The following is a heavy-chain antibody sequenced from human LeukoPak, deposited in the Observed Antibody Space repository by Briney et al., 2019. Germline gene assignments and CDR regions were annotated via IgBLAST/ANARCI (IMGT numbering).Heavy chain of an antibody. CDR3: ARGQPLDGMDV. V-gene: IGHV4-59*08. CDR1: GDSISGYY. Sequence: SETLSLTCTVSGDSISGYYCNWIRQPPGKGLEWIGFIYYSGSTNYNPSLKSRVTISVDTSKNQFSLKLSSVTAADTAVYYCARGQPLDGMDVWGQGTTVTVSS. J-gene: IGHJ6*02. CDR2: IYYSGST.